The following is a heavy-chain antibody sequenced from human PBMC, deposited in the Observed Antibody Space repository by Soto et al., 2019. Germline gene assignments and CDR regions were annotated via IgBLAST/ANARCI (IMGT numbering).Heavy chain of an antibody. D-gene: IGHD4-17*01. CDR2: ISGSGGST. CDR3: ATPRLHDYGGNGLDY. CDR1: GFTFSSYA. J-gene: IGHJ4*02. Sequence: GGFLRLSCAASGFTFSSYAMSWVRQAPGKGLEWVSAISGSGGSTYYADSVKGRFTISRDNSKNTLYLQMNSLRAEDTAVYYCATPRLHDYGGNGLDYWGQGTLVTVSS. V-gene: IGHV3-23*01.